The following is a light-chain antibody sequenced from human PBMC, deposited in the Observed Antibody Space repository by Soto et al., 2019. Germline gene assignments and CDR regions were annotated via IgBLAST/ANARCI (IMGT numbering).Light chain of an antibody. CDR3: QQRSNWSRT. CDR1: QSVSSY. CDR2: DAS. V-gene: IGKV3-11*01. J-gene: IGKJ2*01. Sequence: EIVLTQSPATLSLSPGARATLSCRASQSVSSYLAWYQQKPGQAPRLLIYDASSRATGIPARFSGSGSGTDLTLTISSLEPEDFAVYYRQQRSNWSRTFGQGTKLEIK.